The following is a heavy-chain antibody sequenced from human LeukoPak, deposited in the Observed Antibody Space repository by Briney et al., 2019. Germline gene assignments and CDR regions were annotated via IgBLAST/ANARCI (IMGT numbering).Heavy chain of an antibody. CDR1: GGSISSGGYY. Sequence: SETLSLTCTVSGGSISSGGYYWSWIRQHPGNGLEWIGYIYYSGSTYYNPSLKSRVTISVDTSKNQFSLKLSSVTAADTSVYYCARCRGMVYATHFDYWGQGTLVTVSS. CDR3: ARCRGMVYATHFDY. D-gene: IGHD2-8*01. CDR2: IYYSGST. J-gene: IGHJ4*02. V-gene: IGHV4-31*03.